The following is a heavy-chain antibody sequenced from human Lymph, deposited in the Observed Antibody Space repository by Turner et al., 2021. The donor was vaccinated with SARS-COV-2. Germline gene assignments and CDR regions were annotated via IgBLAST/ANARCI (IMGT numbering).Heavy chain of an antibody. V-gene: IGHV3-30-3*01. Sequence: QVQLEESWGGVVQPGRSLRPSCAVSGFTFSTDAMHWVRQAPGKGLEWVALISYDGSNKYYADSVKGRFTISRDNSKNTLYLQMTSLRPEDTAVYYCARDEGGWIDPWGQGTLVTVSS. CDR3: ARDEGGWIDP. CDR2: ISYDGSNK. CDR1: GFTFSTDA. J-gene: IGHJ5*02. D-gene: IGHD2-15*01.